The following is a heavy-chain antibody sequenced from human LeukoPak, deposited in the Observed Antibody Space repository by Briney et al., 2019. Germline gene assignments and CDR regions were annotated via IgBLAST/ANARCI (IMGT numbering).Heavy chain of an antibody. Sequence: ASVTVSCKASGYTFTGYYMHWVRQAPGQGLEWMGWINPNSGGANYAQKFQGRVTMTRDTSISTAYMELSRLRSDDTAVYYCARDLVLTTGTIYYMDVWGKGTTVTVSS. V-gene: IGHV1-2*02. J-gene: IGHJ6*03. CDR3: ARDLVLTTGTIYYMDV. CDR1: GYTFTGYY. D-gene: IGHD1-1*01. CDR2: INPNSGGA.